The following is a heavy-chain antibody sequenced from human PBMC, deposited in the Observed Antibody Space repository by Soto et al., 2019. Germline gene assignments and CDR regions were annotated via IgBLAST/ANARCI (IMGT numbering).Heavy chain of an antibody. J-gene: IGHJ4*02. D-gene: IGHD3-3*01. CDR1: GGSISSSSYY. V-gene: IGHV4-39*01. CDR3: ARHRRFLEWLLGFDY. CDR2: IYYSGST. Sequence: SETLSLTCTVSGGSISSSSYYWGWIRQPPGKGLEWIGSIYYSGSTYYNPSLKSRVTISVDTSKNQFSLKLSSVTAADTAVYYCARHRRFLEWLLGFDYWGQGTLVTVSS.